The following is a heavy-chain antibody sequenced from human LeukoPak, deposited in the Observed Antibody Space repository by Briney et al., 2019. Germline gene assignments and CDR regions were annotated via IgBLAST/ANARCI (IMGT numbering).Heavy chain of an antibody. D-gene: IGHD3-22*01. CDR3: ARVSGEREGDSSGYIDY. CDR1: GGSISSYY. J-gene: IGHJ4*02. V-gene: IGHV4-4*07. Sequence: SETLSLTCTVSGGSISSYYWSWIRQPAGKGLEWIGRIYTSGSTNYNPSLKSRVTMSVDTSKNQFSLKLSSVTAADTAAYYCARVSGEREGDSSGYIDYWGQGTLVTVSS. CDR2: IYTSGST.